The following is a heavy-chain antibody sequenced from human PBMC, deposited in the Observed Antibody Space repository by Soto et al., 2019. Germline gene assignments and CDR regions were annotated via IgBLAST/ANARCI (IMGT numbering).Heavy chain of an antibody. D-gene: IGHD3-3*01. Sequence: QVQLQESGPGLVKPSQTLSLTCTVSGGSTRTDGNYWSWIRQHPGKGLEWIGYIHYSGTTYYNPTLKCRITISVDTSKHLFSLKLSSVTAADTAVYYCARADFGVHEYFDLWARGTLVTVSS. CDR2: IHYSGTT. V-gene: IGHV4-31*03. CDR3: ARADFGVHEYFDL. J-gene: IGHJ2*01. CDR1: GGSTRTDGNY.